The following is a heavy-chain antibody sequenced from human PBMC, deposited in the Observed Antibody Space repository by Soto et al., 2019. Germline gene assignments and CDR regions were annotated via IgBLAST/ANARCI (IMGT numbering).Heavy chain of an antibody. V-gene: IGHV5-51*01. CDR1: GYSFTSYW. Sequence: GESLKISWRGSGYSFTSYWIGWVRQMPGKGLEWMGIIYPGDSDTRYSPSFQGQVTISAEKSISTAYLQWSSLKASDTAMYYCARRIEVAGTTDGMDVCGQGTTVTVYS. CDR2: IYPGDSDT. J-gene: IGHJ6*02. CDR3: ARRIEVAGTTDGMDV. D-gene: IGHD6-19*01.